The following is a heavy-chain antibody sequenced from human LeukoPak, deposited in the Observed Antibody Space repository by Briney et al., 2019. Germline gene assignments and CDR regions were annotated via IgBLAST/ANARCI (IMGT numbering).Heavy chain of an antibody. CDR3: ARCPWQRDGQGAYYFDY. CDR2: IIPVFNTA. CDR1: GGTFSNYA. V-gene: IGHV1-69*19. J-gene: IGHJ4*02. Sequence: GSSVKVSCKASGGTFSNYAISWVRQAPGQGLEWMGGIIPVFNTADQAQKFQDRVTITADESTSTAYMELSSLRSEDTAVYYCARCPWQRDGQGAYYFDYWGQGTLVTVSS. D-gene: IGHD5-12*01.